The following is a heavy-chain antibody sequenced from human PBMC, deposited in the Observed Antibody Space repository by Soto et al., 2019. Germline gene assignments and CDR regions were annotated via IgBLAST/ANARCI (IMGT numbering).Heavy chain of an antibody. J-gene: IGHJ4*02. V-gene: IGHV4-34*01. CDR2: ISHSGST. Sequence: QVQLQQWGAGLLKPSETLSLTCAVYGGSFSGYYWSWIRQSPGKGLEWIGEISHSGSTIYNPPLENRVTISADTSKNQFSLRLSSVTAADTALYYCARYCSSATCYGVFDYWGQGTLVTVSS. D-gene: IGHD2-2*01. CDR3: ARYCSSATCYGVFDY. CDR1: GGSFSGYY.